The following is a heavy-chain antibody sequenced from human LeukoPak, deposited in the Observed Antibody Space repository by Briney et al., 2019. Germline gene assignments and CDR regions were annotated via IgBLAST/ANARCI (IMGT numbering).Heavy chain of an antibody. CDR3: ARRLTQYDCFDP. D-gene: IGHD2-2*01. J-gene: IGHJ5*02. V-gene: IGHV6-1*01. CDR2: TYYRSTWYN. Sequence: SQTLSLTCAISGDSVSSNSSWNWIRQSPSRGLEWLGRTYYRSTWYNDYAVSVRGRITVNPDTSKNQFSLHLNSVTPEDTAVYYCARRLTQYDCFDPWGQGILVTVSS. CDR1: GDSVSSNSS.